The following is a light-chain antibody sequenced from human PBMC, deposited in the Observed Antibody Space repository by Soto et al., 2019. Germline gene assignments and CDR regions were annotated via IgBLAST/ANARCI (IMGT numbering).Light chain of an antibody. J-gene: IGKJ1*01. CDR3: QQYDNLPPWT. V-gene: IGKV3-15*01. CDR2: GAS. CDR1: QSIGTY. Sequence: EIVMTQSPANLSVSPGERATLSCKASQSIGTYLAWYQQKPGQAPRLLIYGASTRATGVPARFSGGGSGTEFTLTINSLQSEDFATYHCQQYDNLPPWTFGQGTKVEIK.